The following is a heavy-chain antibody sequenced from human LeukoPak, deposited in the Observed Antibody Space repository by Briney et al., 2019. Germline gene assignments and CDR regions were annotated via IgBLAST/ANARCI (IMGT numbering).Heavy chain of an antibody. V-gene: IGHV3-74*01. D-gene: IGHD3-22*01. CDR1: GFTFSSYW. Sequence: GGSLRLSCAASGFTFSSYWMHWVRQAPGKGLVWVSRINSDGSSTSYADSVKGRFTISRDNAKNTLYLQMNSLRAEDTAVYYCARDHGVYDSSGNDAFDIWGQGTMVTVSS. CDR3: ARDHGVYDSSGNDAFDI. CDR2: INSDGSST. J-gene: IGHJ3*02.